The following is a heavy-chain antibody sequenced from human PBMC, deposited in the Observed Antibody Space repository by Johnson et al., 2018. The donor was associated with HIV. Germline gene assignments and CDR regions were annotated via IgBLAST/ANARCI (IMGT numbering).Heavy chain of an antibody. CDR2: ISYDGSNK. J-gene: IGHJ3*02. Sequence: QVQLVESGGVVVQPGRSLRLSCAASGFTFSSYAMHWVRQAPGKGLEWVAVISYDGSNKYYADSVKGRFTISRDDPKNSLYLQMNSLRAEDTAVYYCARGSGLADAFDIWGQGTMVTVSS. CDR3: ARGSGLADAFDI. D-gene: IGHD5/OR15-5a*01. V-gene: IGHV3-30-3*01. CDR1: GFTFSSYA.